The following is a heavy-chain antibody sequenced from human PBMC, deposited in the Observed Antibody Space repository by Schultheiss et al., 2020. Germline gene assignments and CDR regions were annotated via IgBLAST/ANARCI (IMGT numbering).Heavy chain of an antibody. CDR2: ISGSGGST. CDR1: GFTFSIYA. J-gene: IGHJ4*02. D-gene: IGHD6-13*01. Sequence: GGSLRLSCAASGFTFSIYAMSWVRQAPGKGLEWVSAISGSGGSTYYADSVKGRFTISRDNSKNTLYLQMNSLRAEDTAVYYCAKDRRQQLVLYYFDYWGQGTLVTVSS. CDR3: AKDRRQQLVLYYFDY. V-gene: IGHV3-23*01.